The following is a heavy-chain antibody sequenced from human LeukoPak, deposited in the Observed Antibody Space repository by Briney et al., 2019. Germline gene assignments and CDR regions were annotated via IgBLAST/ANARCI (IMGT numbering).Heavy chain of an antibody. CDR3: PRHPDIVVVPADDWFDP. V-gene: IGHV5-10-1*01. Sequence: GESLKISCKGSGYRFTSYWISWVRQMPGKGLEWMGRIDPSDSYTNYSPSFQGHVTISADKSISTAYLQWSSLKASDTAMYYCPRHPDIVVVPADDWFDPWGPGTLVTVSS. D-gene: IGHD2-2*01. CDR2: IDPSDSYT. J-gene: IGHJ5*02. CDR1: GYRFTSYW.